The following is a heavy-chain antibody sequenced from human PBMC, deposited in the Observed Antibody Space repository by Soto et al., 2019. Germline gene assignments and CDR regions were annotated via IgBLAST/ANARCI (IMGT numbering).Heavy chain of an antibody. CDR3: ARALSITIFGVVTPSMNWFDP. CDR1: GGSISSGPYS. Sequence: SETLSLTCTVSGGSISSGPYSWGWIRQPPGKGLEWIGTFYYSGSTHYNPSLESRVTISVDTSKNQFSLKLSSVTAADTAVYYCARALSITIFGVVTPSMNWFDPWGQGTLVTVSS. D-gene: IGHD3-3*01. V-gene: IGHV4-39*01. CDR2: FYYSGST. J-gene: IGHJ5*02.